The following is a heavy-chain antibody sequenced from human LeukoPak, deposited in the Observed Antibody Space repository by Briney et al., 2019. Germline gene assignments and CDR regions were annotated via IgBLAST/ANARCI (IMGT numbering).Heavy chain of an antibody. V-gene: IGHV4-59*08. Sequence: SETLSLTCTVSGGSISSYYWSWIRQPPGKGLEWIGYIYYSGSTNYNPSLKSRVTISVDTSKNQFSLKLSSVTAADTAVYYCARHSVDSSTWYVDFDYWGQGTLVTVSS. D-gene: IGHD6-13*01. CDR2: IYYSGST. CDR1: GGSISSYY. CDR3: ARHSVDSSTWYVDFDY. J-gene: IGHJ4*02.